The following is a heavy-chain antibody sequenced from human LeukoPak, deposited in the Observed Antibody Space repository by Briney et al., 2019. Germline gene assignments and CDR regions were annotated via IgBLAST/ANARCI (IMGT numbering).Heavy chain of an antibody. CDR1: GGTFSSYA. CDR3: ARERVSGDRGGYFDY. V-gene: IGHV1-69*05. D-gene: IGHD7-27*01. CDR2: IIPIFGTA. J-gene: IGHJ4*02. Sequence: GASVEVSCKASGGTFSSYAISWVRQAPGQGLEWMGGIIPIFGTANYAQKFQGRVTITTDESTSTAYMELSSLRSEDTAVYYCARERVSGDRGGYFDYWGQGTLVTVSS.